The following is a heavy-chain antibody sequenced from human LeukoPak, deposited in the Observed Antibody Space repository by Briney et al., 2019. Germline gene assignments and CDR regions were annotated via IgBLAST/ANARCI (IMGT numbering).Heavy chain of an antibody. CDR1: GFTFSSYG. J-gene: IGHJ5*02. Sequence: QTGGSLRLSCAVSGFTFSSYGMHWVRQAPGKGLEWVAVISYDGSNKYYADSVKGRFTISRDNSKNTLYLQMNSLRAEDTAVYYCAKGGSYNQGSDLLRFDPWGQGTLVTVSS. D-gene: IGHD1-26*01. CDR3: AKGGSYNQGSDLLRFDP. V-gene: IGHV3-30*18. CDR2: ISYDGSNK.